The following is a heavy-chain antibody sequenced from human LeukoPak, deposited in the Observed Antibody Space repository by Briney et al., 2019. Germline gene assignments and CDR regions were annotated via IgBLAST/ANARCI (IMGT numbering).Heavy chain of an antibody. V-gene: IGHV4-59*08. CDR3: ARLGSGGSIRIAVAAFDY. Sequence: SETLSLTCTVSGDAITSYYWSWIRQPPGKGLEWIGSIYYSGSTYYNPSLKSRVTISVDTSKNQFSLKLSSVTAADTAVYYCARLGSGGSIRIAVAAFDYWGQGTLVTVSS. D-gene: IGHD2-15*01. CDR2: IYYSGST. J-gene: IGHJ4*02. CDR1: GDAITSYY.